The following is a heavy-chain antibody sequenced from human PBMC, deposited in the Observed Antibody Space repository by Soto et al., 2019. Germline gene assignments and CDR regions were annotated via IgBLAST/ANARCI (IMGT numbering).Heavy chain of an antibody. CDR1: GYTFTSYG. Sequence: HVQLVQSGAEVKKPGASVKVSCKASGYTFTSYGISWVRQAPGQGLEWMGWISAYNGNTNYAQKLQGRVTMTTDTSTSTAYMELRSLRSDATAVYYCATYYYGSGSQDYYGMDVWGQGTTVTVSS. V-gene: IGHV1-18*01. J-gene: IGHJ6*02. CDR3: ATYYYGSGSQDYYGMDV. CDR2: ISAYNGNT. D-gene: IGHD3-10*01.